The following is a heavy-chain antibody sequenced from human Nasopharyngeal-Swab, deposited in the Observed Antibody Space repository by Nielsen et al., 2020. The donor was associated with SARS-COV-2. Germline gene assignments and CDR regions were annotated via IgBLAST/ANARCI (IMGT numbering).Heavy chain of an antibody. Sequence: GESLKIPCAASGFTFSSYWMHWVRQAPGGGLEWVSAISGADDSTKYADSVKGRFTISRDNSKNTLDLQMNSLRAEDTAMYYCAKDRDSGDDSGEYYHYYGMDVWGQGTSVTVS. J-gene: IGHJ6*02. V-gene: IGHV3-23*01. CDR1: GFTFSSYW. CDR3: AKDRDSGDDSGEYYHYYGMDV. CDR2: ISGADDST. D-gene: IGHD5-12*01.